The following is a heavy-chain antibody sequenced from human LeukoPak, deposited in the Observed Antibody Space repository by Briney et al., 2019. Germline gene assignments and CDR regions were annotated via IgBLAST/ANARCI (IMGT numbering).Heavy chain of an antibody. CDR2: IRSKAYGGTT. V-gene: IGHV3-49*04. CDR1: GFTFGDYA. D-gene: IGHD2-15*01. Sequence: GGSLRLSCTASGFTFGDYAMSWVRQAPGKGLEWVGFIRSKAYGGTTEYAASVKGRFTISRDDSKSIAYLQMNSLKTEDTAVYYCTNSLLLGYCSGGSCYADFDHWGQGTLVTVSS. CDR3: TNSLLLGYCSGGSCYADFDH. J-gene: IGHJ4*02.